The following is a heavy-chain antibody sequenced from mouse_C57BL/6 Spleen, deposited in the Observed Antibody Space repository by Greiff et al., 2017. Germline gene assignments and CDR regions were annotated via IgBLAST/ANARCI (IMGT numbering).Heavy chain of an antibody. CDR3: ARIESTYAMDY. J-gene: IGHJ4*01. D-gene: IGHD5-1*01. V-gene: IGHV8-8*01. CDR1: GFSLRTVGMG. CDR2: IWCDDDM. Sequence: QVTLKVSGPGILQPSQTLSLTCSFSGFSLRTVGMGVGWIRQPSGKSLEWLAHIWCDDDMYYNPALKSRLTISKDTSKNQVFLKIANGDTADTATYYCARIESTYAMDYWGQGTSVTVSS.